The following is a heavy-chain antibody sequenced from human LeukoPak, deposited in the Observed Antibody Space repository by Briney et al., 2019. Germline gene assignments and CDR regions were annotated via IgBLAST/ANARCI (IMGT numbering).Heavy chain of an antibody. V-gene: IGHV3-11*01. Sequence: GGSLRLSCAASGFTFSDYYMSWIRQAPGKGLEWVSYISSSGSTIYYADSVKGRFTISRDNAENSLYLQMNSLRAEDTAVYYCAREDWNYQQGVRYNFFDPWGQGTLVTVSS. CDR3: AREDWNYQQGVRYNFFDP. CDR1: GFTFSDYY. J-gene: IGHJ5*02. CDR2: ISSSGSTI. D-gene: IGHD1-7*01.